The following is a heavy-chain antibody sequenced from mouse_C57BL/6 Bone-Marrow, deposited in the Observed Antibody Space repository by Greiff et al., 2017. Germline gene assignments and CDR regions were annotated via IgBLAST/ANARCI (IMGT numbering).Heavy chain of an antibody. D-gene: IGHD1-1*01. CDR3: ARDNYYGSSYARDY. V-gene: IGHV7-1*01. CDR2: SRNKANDYTT. CDR1: GFTFSDFY. Sequence: EVKLMESGGGLVQSGRSLRLSCATSGFTFSDFYMEWVRQAPGKGLEWIAASRNKANDYTTEYSASVKGRFIVSRDTSQSTLYLQMNALRAEDTAIYFCARDNYYGSSYARDYWGQGTSVTVSS. J-gene: IGHJ4*01.